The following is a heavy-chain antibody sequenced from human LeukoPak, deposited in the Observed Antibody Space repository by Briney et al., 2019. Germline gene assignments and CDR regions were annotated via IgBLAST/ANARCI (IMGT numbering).Heavy chain of an antibody. J-gene: IGHJ3*02. CDR1: GATISNYY. Sequence: SETLSLTCTVSGATISNYYWGWIQQPPGKGLEWIGYIYYSGSTNYNPSLKSRVTISVTSENQFSLKLNSVTAADTAVYYCARYRNEALFAFDIWGQGTVVTVSS. V-gene: IGHV4-59*01. CDR3: ARYRNEALFAFDI. D-gene: IGHD1-14*01. CDR2: IYYSGST.